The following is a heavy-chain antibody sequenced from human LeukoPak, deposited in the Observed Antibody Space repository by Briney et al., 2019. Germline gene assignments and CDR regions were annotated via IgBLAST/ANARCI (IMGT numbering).Heavy chain of an antibody. CDR3: ARSLPAALNWFDP. D-gene: IGHD2-2*01. V-gene: IGHV1-18*01. Sequence: ASVKVSCKASGYTFTSYGISWVRQAPGQGLEWMGWISAYNGNTNYAQKLQGRVTMTTDTSTSTAYMELSSLRSEDTAVYYCARSLPAALNWFDPWGQGTLVTVSS. CDR1: GYTFTSYG. CDR2: ISAYNGNT. J-gene: IGHJ5*02.